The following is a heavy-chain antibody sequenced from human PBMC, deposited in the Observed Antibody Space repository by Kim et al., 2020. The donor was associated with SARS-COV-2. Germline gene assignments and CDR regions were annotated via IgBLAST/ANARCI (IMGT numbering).Heavy chain of an antibody. CDR1: GYTFTSYY. CDR3: ARPRLNWGPSYYFDY. J-gene: IGHJ4*02. Sequence: ASVKVSCKASGYTFTSYYMHWVRQAPGQGLEWMGIINPSGGSTSYAQKFQGRVTMTRDTSTSTVYMELSSLRSEDTAVYYCARPRLNWGPSYYFDYWGQGTLVTVSS. D-gene: IGHD7-27*01. V-gene: IGHV1-46*01. CDR2: INPSGGST.